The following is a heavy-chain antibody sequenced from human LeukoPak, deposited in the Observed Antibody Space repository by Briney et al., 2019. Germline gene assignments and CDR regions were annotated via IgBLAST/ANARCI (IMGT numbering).Heavy chain of an antibody. Sequence: PGGSLRLSCAASGFSFRTSGMNWVRQAPGKGLEWVSYISSSGTTISYAQSVKGRFTITRDNAQNSVFLQMSSLSGGDTAIYYCARDQGFRYFDPWGQGTLVTVSS. CDR3: ARDQGFRYFDP. J-gene: IGHJ5*02. V-gene: IGHV3-48*01. D-gene: IGHD3-16*02. CDR2: ISSSGTTI. CDR1: GFSFRTSG.